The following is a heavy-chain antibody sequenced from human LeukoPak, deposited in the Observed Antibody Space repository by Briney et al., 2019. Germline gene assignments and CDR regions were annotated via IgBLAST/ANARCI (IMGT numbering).Heavy chain of an antibody. CDR2: ISAYNGNT. CDR1: GYTFTSYG. D-gene: IGHD3-22*01. CDR3: ARAWVGDYYDSSGYLDY. V-gene: IGHV1-18*01. Sequence: DSVKVSCKASGYTFTSYGISWVRQAPGQGLEWMGWISAYNGNTNYAQKLQGRVTMTTDTSTSTAYMELRSLRSDDTAVYYCARAWVGDYYDSSGYLDYWGQGTPVTVSS. J-gene: IGHJ4*02.